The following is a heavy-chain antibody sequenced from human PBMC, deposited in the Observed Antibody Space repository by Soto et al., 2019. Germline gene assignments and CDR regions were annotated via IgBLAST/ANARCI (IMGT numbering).Heavy chain of an antibody. V-gene: IGHV3-48*02. CDR3: ARDCGKGYGMDV. CDR2: ISSRSTTI. CDR1: GFTFTNYN. Sequence: PGGSLRLSCAASGFTFTNYNINWVRQAPGKGLEWVSYISSRSTTIYYADSVKGRFTISRDNARNSLYLQMNSLRDEETAVYYCARDCGKGYGMDVWGQGTTVTVSS. J-gene: IGHJ6*02.